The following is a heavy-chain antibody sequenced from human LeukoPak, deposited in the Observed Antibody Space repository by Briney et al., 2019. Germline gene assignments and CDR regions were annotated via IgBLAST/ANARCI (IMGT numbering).Heavy chain of an antibody. V-gene: IGHV3-48*01. CDR3: ARVKRSPDARMDGMDI. D-gene: IGHD3-16*01. CDR2: ISSSSSTI. Sequence: PGGSLRLSCAASGFTFSSYSMNWVRQAPGKGLEWVSYISSSSSTIYYADSVKGRFTISRDNSKNTLNLQMNSLRAEDTAVYYCARVKRSPDARMDGMDIWGQGTTVTVSS. J-gene: IGHJ6*02. CDR1: GFTFSSYS.